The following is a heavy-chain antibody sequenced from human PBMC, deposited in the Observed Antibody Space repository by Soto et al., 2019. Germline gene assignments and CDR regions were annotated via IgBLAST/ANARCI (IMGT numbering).Heavy chain of an antibody. CDR2: TYYRSKWYN. CDR1: GDSVSSNSAA. J-gene: IGHJ6*03. V-gene: IGHV6-1*01. Sequence: QTLSPTCAISGDSVSSNSAAWNWIRQSPSRGLEWLGRTYYRSKWYNDYAVSVKSRLTIHPDTSKNQFSLQLNSVTPEETAVYYCARVRVSGHGAYYYYLDVRGKGTTVTVSS. D-gene: IGHD1-26*01. CDR3: ARVRVSGHGAYYYYLDV.